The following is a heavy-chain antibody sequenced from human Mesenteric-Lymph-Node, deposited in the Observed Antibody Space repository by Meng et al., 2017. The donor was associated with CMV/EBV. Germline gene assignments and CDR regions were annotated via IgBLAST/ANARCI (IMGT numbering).Heavy chain of an antibody. V-gene: IGHV4-39*07. CDR1: GGSISSSSYY. CDR3: AREPSEITIFDVFHGWFDP. J-gene: IGHJ5*02. D-gene: IGHD3-3*01. CDR2: IYYSGST. Sequence: SETLSLTCTVSGGSISSSSYYWGWIRQPPGKGLEWIGSIYYSGSTYYNPSLKSRVTISVDTSKNQFSLKLSSVTAADTAVYYCAREPSEITIFDVFHGWFDPWGQGTLVTVSS.